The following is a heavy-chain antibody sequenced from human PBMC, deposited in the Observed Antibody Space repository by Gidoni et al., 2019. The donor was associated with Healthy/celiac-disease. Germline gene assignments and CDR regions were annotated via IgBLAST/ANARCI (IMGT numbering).Heavy chain of an antibody. D-gene: IGHD6-19*01. CDR2: IYSGGST. CDR1: VLTVSSHY. V-gene: IGHV3-66*02. CDR3: ASSPQSSGWERLNAFDI. J-gene: IGHJ3*02. Sequence: EVQLVESGGGLVQPGGSLRLSCAASVLTVSSHYMSWVRQAPGKGLEWVSVIYSGGSTYYADSVKGRFTISRDNSKNTLYLQMNSLRAEDTAVYYCASSPQSSGWERLNAFDIWGQGTMVTVSS.